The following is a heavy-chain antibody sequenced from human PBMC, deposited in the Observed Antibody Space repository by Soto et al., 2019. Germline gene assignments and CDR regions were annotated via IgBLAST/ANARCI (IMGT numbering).Heavy chain of an antibody. CDR1: GGSISSGDYY. Sequence: PSETLSLTCTVSGGSISSGDYYWSWIRQPPVKGLEWIGYIYYSGSTNYNPSLKSRVTISVDTSKNQFSLKLSSVTAADTAVYYCARGYSYGHPNWFDPWGQGTLVTVSS. CDR3: ARGYSYGHPNWFDP. J-gene: IGHJ5*02. CDR2: IYYSGST. D-gene: IGHD5-18*01. V-gene: IGHV4-61*08.